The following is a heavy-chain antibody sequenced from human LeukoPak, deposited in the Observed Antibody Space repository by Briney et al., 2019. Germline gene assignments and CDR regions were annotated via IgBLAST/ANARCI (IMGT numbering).Heavy chain of an antibody. V-gene: IGHV3-23*01. J-gene: IGHJ4*02. CDR1: GITLSNYG. CDR2: ISDSGDST. D-gene: IGHD3-22*01. Sequence: GGSLGLSCAVSGITLSNYGMSWVRQAPGKGLEWVAGISDSGDSTNYADSVKGRFTISRDNPKNTLYQQMNSLRAEDTAVYFCAKRGVVIRVILVGFHKEAYYFDSWGQGALVTVSS. CDR3: AKRGVVIRVILVGFHKEAYYFDS.